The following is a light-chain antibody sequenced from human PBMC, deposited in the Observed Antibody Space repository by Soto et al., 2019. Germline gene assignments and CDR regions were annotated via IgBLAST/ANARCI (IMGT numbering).Light chain of an antibody. J-gene: IGLJ2*01. Sequence: SYELTQPPSVSVAPGQTARITCGGNNIGSKTVHWYQQKPGQAPVLVVYGDSDRPSGIPERFSRSNSGNTATLTISRVEAGDEADYYCQVWDSSSDHVVFGGGTKLTVL. V-gene: IGLV3-21*02. CDR2: GDS. CDR3: QVWDSSSDHVV. CDR1: NIGSKT.